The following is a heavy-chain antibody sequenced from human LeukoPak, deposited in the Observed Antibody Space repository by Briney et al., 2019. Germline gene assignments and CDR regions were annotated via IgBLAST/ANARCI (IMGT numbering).Heavy chain of an antibody. V-gene: IGHV4-34*01. CDR1: VGPFSGYQ. CDR3: ARAWGGDNSGRFDY. D-gene: IGHD5-24*01. J-gene: IGHJ4*02. CDR2: INHDGIT. Sequence: PSETLSLTCAVYVGPFSGYQWSWIRQPPGKGLEWIGEINHDGITNSNPSLESRVTISVDPSNNQFSLKLSSVTAADTAMYYCARAWGGDNSGRFDYWGQGNLVTVSS.